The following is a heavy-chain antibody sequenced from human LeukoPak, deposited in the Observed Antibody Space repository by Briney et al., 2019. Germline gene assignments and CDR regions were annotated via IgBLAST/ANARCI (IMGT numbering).Heavy chain of an antibody. J-gene: IGHJ4*02. V-gene: IGHV3-23*01. CDR1: GFTFNIYG. CDR2: VGGSDDI. Sequence: GGSLRLSCVASGFTFNIYGMSWVRQAPGKGLEWVSSVGGSDDIHYADSVKGRFTGSRDDAKNTVYLQMNSLRVEDTAIYFCAKDATPRNRLWDHFDSWGQGTLVTVSS. D-gene: IGHD2-21*01. CDR3: AKDATPRNRLWDHFDS.